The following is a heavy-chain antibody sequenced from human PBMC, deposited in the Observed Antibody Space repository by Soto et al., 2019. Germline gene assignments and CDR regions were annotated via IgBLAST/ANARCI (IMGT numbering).Heavy chain of an antibody. D-gene: IGHD3-10*01. J-gene: IGHJ6*03. CDR3: ARDRGYYYMDV. Sequence: LSLTCAASGFTFSSYCMNWVRQAPGKGLEWVSYIDRSSSTMYHADSVRGRFTISRDNAKNSLYLQMNSLRAEDTAVYYCARDRGYYYMDVWGKGTTVTVSS. V-gene: IGHV3-48*01. CDR1: GFTFSSYC. CDR2: IDRSSSTM.